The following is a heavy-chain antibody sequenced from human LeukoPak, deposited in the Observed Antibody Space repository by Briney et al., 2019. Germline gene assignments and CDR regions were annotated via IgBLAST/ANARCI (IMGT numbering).Heavy chain of an antibody. CDR3: ARAGGDSSSWYGGDY. D-gene: IGHD6-13*01. CDR1: GFTFSSYW. J-gene: IGHJ4*02. CDR2: IKQDGSEK. Sequence: GGSLRLSCAASGFTFSSYWMSWVRQAPGKGLEWVANIKQDGSEKYYVDSVKGRFTISRDNAKNSLYLQMNSRRAEDTAVYYCARAGGDSSSWYGGDYWGQGTLVTVSS. V-gene: IGHV3-7*01.